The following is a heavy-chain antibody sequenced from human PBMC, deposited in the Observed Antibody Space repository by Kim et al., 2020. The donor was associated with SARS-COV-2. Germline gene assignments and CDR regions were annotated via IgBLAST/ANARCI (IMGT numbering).Heavy chain of an antibody. CDR1: GFTFSSYE. Sequence: GGSLRLSCTASGFTFSSYEMNWVRQAPGKGLEWVSYISSSGSTIYYADSGKGRFTISRDNAKNSLYLQMNSLRAEDTAVYYCARDTYSGSYYGVILGPGTMVTVSS. CDR3: ARDTYSGSYYGVI. V-gene: IGHV3-48*03. J-gene: IGHJ3*02. CDR2: ISSSGSTI. D-gene: IGHD1-26*01.